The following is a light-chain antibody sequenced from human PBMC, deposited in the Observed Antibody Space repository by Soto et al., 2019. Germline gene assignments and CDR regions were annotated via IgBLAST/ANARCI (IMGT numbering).Light chain of an antibody. V-gene: IGKV3-20*01. CDR1: QSVSSSY. CDR3: QQYGGSPRT. J-gene: IGKJ1*01. Sequence: EIVLTQSPGTLSLSPGERATLSCRASQSVSSSYLAWYQQKRGQAPRLLIHGASNRATGIPDRFSGSGSGTDFTLTITRLEPEDFAVYYCQQYGGSPRTFGQGTKVEVK. CDR2: GAS.